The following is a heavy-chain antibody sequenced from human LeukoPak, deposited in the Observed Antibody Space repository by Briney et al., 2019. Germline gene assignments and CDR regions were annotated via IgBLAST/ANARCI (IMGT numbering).Heavy chain of an antibody. D-gene: IGHD3-10*01. CDR3: ATEVFGSGSCPDY. J-gene: IGHJ4*02. CDR1: GFTFSSYA. CDR2: TWHDGSNR. V-gene: IGHV3-33*01. Sequence: GGSLRLSCAASGFTFSSYAIHWVRQAPGKGLEWVALTWHDGSNRYYSDSVKGRFTISRDNSKNTAFLQMNSLRAEDTAVYYCATEVFGSGSCPDYWGQGTLVTVSS.